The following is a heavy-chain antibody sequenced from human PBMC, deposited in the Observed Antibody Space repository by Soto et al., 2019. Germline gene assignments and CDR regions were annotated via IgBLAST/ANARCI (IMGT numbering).Heavy chain of an antibody. CDR1: DFSFSAFE. J-gene: IGHJ3*01. CDR3: TKEKSVMNSGYDAFDL. CDR2: IKSGGSFT. Sequence: PGGSLRLSCAASDFSFSAFEMNWVRQAPGKGPEWVAHIKSGGSFTLYAASVKGRFTISRDDADNSLYLQMNRLRAEDTALYYCTKEKSVMNSGYDAFDLWGRGTMVTVSS. D-gene: IGHD5-12*01. V-gene: IGHV3-48*03.